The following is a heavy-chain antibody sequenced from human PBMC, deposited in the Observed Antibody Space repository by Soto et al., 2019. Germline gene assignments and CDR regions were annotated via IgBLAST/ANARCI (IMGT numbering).Heavy chain of an antibody. CDR1: GSTFSDYY. Sequence: GGSLRLSCAGSGSTFSDYYITWIRRAPGKGLEWVSYINTLSSAIYYADSVKGRFTISRDNAKNSVYLQMNSLRAEDTAVYYCARRLQWQLRPLDSWGRGTLVTVSS. V-gene: IGHV3-11*01. J-gene: IGHJ4*02. D-gene: IGHD6-19*01. CDR3: ARRLQWQLRPLDS. CDR2: INTLSSAI.